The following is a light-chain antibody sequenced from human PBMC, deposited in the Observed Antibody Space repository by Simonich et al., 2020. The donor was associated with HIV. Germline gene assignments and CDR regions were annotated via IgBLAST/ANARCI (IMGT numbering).Light chain of an antibody. J-gene: IGKJ4*01. V-gene: IGKV3-15*01. Sequence: EIVMTQSPATLSVSPGERAPLSCRASQSVSSNLAWYQQKPGQAPRLLIYVASTRATGIPARFSGSGSETEFTLTISSLQSEDVAVYYCQQYNNWPPLTFGGGTKVEIK. CDR2: VAS. CDR3: QQYNNWPPLT. CDR1: QSVSSN.